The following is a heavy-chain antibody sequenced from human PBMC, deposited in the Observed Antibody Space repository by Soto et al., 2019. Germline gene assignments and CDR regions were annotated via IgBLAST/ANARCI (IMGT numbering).Heavy chain of an antibody. D-gene: IGHD3-22*01. Sequence: SETLSLTCTASGASMSTFYWNWFRQAPGQGLEWIGYIYASGSTNYNPSLKSRVTISVDTSKNQFSLKLTSVTAADAALYYCARDFFDSSDYTTNWFDPWGQGTLVTVS. CDR3: ARDFFDSSDYTTNWFDP. J-gene: IGHJ5*02. V-gene: IGHV4-4*08. CDR1: GASMSTFY. CDR2: IYASGST.